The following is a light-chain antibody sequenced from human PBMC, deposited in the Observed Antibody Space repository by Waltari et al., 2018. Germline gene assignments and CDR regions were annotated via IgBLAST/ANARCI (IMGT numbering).Light chain of an antibody. CDR2: WAS. J-gene: IGKJ2*01. CDR3: QQYYSTPNT. CDR1: QSVFHTNNKNY. Sequence: DIVMTQSPDSLAVSLGERATINCKSSQSVFHTNNKNYLAWYQQKPVQPPKLRIYWASTRESGVPDRFSGGGSGTDFTLAISSLQAEDVAVYYCQQYYSTPNTFGQGTKVEIK. V-gene: IGKV4-1*01.